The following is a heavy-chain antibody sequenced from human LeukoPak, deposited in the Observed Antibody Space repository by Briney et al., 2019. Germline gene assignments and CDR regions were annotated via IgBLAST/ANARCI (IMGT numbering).Heavy chain of an antibody. V-gene: IGHV3-11*04. CDR1: GFTFSDYY. D-gene: IGHD3-9*01. CDR2: ISSSGSTI. CDR3: ARDILTGSPPHDY. J-gene: IGHJ4*02. Sequence: GRSLRLSCAASGFTFSDYYMSWIRQGPGKGLERVSYISSSGSTIYYADSVKDRFTISRDNAKNSLYLQRTSLRAEDTAVYYCARDILTGSPPHDYWGQRTLVTVSS.